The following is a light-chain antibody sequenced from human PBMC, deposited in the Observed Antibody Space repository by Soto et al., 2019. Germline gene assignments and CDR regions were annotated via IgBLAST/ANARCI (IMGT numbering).Light chain of an antibody. Sequence: DIVLTQSPGTLSLSPGERATLSCRASQSVGSIYLAWYQQKPGQAPRLLIYGASNRATGIPDRFSGSGSGTDFTLTISGLEPEDFAVYYCQQYSNLWTFGQGTKVDIK. CDR1: QSVGSIY. J-gene: IGKJ1*01. V-gene: IGKV3-20*01. CDR3: QQYSNLWT. CDR2: GAS.